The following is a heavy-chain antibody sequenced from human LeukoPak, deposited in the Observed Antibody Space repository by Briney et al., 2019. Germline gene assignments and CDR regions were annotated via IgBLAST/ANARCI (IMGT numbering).Heavy chain of an antibody. CDR3: ARTYYYDSSGAFDY. CDR2: INHSGST. CDR1: GGSLSGYY. D-gene: IGHD3-22*01. Sequence: SETLSLTCAVYGGSLSGYYWSWIRQPPGKGLEWIGEINHSGSTDYNPSLKSRVTISVDTSKNQFSLKLSSVTAADTAVYYCARTYYYDSSGAFDYWGQGTLVTVSS. J-gene: IGHJ4*02. V-gene: IGHV4-34*01.